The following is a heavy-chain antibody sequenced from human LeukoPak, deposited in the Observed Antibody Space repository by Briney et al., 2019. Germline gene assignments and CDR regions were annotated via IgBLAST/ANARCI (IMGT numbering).Heavy chain of an antibody. CDR2: INTHGSST. D-gene: IGHD2-15*01. Sequence: GGSLRLSCAASGFAFSNYWLHWVRQAPGKGLVWVARINTHGSSTNYADSVKGRLTISRDNAKNLLYLQMNSLRAEDTAVYYCARLPADDSVFDHWGQGTLVTVSS. CDR1: GFAFSNYW. J-gene: IGHJ4*02. CDR3: ARLPADDSVFDH. V-gene: IGHV3-74*01.